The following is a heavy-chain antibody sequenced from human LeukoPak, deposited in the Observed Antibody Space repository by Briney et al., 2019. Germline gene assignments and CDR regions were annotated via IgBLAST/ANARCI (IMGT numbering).Heavy chain of an antibody. J-gene: IGHJ5*02. V-gene: IGHV3-23*01. D-gene: IGHD6-6*01. CDR1: GFTFSSYA. CDR3: AKVRTLSSSSAWFDP. Sequence: GGSLRLSCAASGFTFSSYAMSWVRQAPGKGLEWVSAISGSGGSTYYADSVKGRFTISRDNSKNTLYLQMNSLRAEDTAVYYCAKVRTLSSSSAWFDPWGQGTLVTVSS. CDR2: ISGSGGST.